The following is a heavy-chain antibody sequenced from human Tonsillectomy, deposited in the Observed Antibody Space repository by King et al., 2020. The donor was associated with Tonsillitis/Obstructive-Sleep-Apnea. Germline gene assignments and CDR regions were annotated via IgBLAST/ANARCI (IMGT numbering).Heavy chain of an antibody. CDR3: ARITFHKTSWPGIRDYYMDV. CDR1: GYMFSNYV. V-gene: IGHV1-18*01. D-gene: IGHD3-10*01. Sequence: HVQLVESGAEVKKPGASVKVSCKASGYMFSNYVISWVRQAPGQGLEWMGWISAYNGNTNYAQKLQGRVTMTTETSTSTVYMELRSLRSDDTAVYYCARITFHKTSWPGIRDYYMDVWGKGTTVTVTS. CDR2: ISAYNGNT. J-gene: IGHJ6*03.